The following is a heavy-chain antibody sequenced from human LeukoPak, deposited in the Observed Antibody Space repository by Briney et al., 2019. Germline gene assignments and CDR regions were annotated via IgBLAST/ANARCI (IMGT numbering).Heavy chain of an antibody. D-gene: IGHD5-18*01. J-gene: IGHJ4*02. CDR2: IYYSGST. CDR1: GGSISSGGYY. V-gene: IGHV4-31*03. Sequence: SETLSLTCTASGGSISSGGYYWSWIRQHPGKGLEWIGYIYYSGSTYYNPSLKSRVTISVDTSKNQFSLKLSSVTAADTAVYYCARVAIVDTAMVNWGQGTLVTVSS. CDR3: ARVAIVDTAMVN.